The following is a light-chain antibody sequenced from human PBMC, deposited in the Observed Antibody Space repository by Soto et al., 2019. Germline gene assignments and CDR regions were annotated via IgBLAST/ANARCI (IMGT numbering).Light chain of an antibody. J-gene: IGKJ4*01. CDR3: QQLNSYPLT. CDR1: QGISSY. V-gene: IGKV1-9*01. CDR2: AAS. Sequence: DIQLTQSPSFLSASVGDRVTITCRASQGISSYLAWYQQKPGKAPKLLIYAASTLQSGVPSRFSGSGSGTEFPLTISSLQPEDFATYYCQQLNSYPLTFGGGTKVDI.